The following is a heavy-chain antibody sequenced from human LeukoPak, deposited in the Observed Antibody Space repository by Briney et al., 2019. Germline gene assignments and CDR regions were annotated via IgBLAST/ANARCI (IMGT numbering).Heavy chain of an antibody. CDR2: ISSSGGNT. V-gene: IGHV3-23*01. Sequence: GGSLRLSCAASGFTFSSYSMSWVRQAPGKGLEWVSSISSSGGNTYYADSVKGRFTISRDNSKNTLYLQMNSLRAEDTAVYYCARAPAMYYYDSSGYYLDYWGQGTLVTASS. CDR1: GFTFSSYS. CDR3: ARAPAMYYYDSSGYYLDY. D-gene: IGHD3-22*01. J-gene: IGHJ4*02.